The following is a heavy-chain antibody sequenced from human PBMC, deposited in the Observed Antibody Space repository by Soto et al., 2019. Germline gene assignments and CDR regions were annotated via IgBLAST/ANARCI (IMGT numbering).Heavy chain of an antibody. CDR3: ARDMKPPQKYGDSHNWFDP. V-gene: IGHV1-69*04. Sequence: SVEVSCKASGVTFDSTTSCWLRQAPGQRHERMGRIIPILGIANYAQKFQGRVTITADKSTSTAYMELSSLRSEDTAVYYCARDMKPPQKYGDSHNWFDPWGQGTLVTVSS. J-gene: IGHJ5*02. D-gene: IGHD4-17*01. CDR1: GVTFDSTT. CDR2: IIPILGIA.